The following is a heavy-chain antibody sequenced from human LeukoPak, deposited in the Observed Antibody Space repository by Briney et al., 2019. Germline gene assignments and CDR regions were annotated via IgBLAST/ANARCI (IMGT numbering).Heavy chain of an antibody. V-gene: IGHV4-59*01. D-gene: IGHD3-16*01. Sequence: SETLSLTCTVSGGSISYYYWSWIRQPPGKGLEWIGYIYYSGSTNYNSSFKSRVTISIDTSKNQFSLRLSSVTAADTAVYYCARDRDYGPDYWGQGTLVTVSS. CDR3: ARDRDYGPDY. CDR1: GGSISYYY. J-gene: IGHJ4*02. CDR2: IYYSGST.